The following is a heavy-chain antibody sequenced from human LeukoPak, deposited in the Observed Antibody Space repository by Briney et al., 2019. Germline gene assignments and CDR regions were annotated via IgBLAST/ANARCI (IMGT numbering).Heavy chain of an antibody. CDR1: GGSFSGYY. D-gene: IGHD2-21*02. J-gene: IGHJ1*01. CDR2: VNHSGST. Sequence: KPSETLSLTCAVYGGSFSGYYWSWIRQPPGKGLEWIGEVNHSGSTNYNPSLKSRVTISVDTSKNQFSLKLSSVTAADTAVYYCASQYCGGDCYTIAEYFQHWGQGTLVTVSS. CDR3: ASQYCGGDCYTIAEYFQH. V-gene: IGHV4-34*01.